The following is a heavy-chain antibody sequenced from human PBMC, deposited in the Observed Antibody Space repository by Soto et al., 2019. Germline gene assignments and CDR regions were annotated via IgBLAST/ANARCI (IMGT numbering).Heavy chain of an antibody. D-gene: IGHD5-18*01. CDR3: ARALGQPPQLGMVV. Sequence: PGGSLRLSCAASGFTFSSYSMNWVRQAPGKGLEWVSYISSSSSTIYYADSVKGRLTISRDNAKNSLYLQMNSLRDEDTAVYYCARALGQPPQLGMVVSRQATTVTVSS. J-gene: IGHJ6*02. CDR2: ISSSSSTI. V-gene: IGHV3-48*02. CDR1: GFTFSSYS.